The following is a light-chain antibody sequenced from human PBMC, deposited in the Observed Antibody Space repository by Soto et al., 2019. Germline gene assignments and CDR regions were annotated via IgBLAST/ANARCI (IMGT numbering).Light chain of an antibody. CDR3: QQYGSSPLT. V-gene: IGKV3-20*01. Sequence: EIVLTQSPGTLSLSPGERSTLSCRASQSVSSSFLAWYQQKPGQAPRLLIYGASSRATGIPDRFSGSGSGTDFSLTINRLEPEDFAVNYCQQYGSSPLTFGGGTKVEIK. J-gene: IGKJ4*01. CDR1: QSVSSSF. CDR2: GAS.